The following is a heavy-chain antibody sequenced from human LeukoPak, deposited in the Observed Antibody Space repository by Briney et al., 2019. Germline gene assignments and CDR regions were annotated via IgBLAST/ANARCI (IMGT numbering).Heavy chain of an antibody. D-gene: IGHD3-22*01. V-gene: IGHV3-23*01. J-gene: IGHJ3*02. CDR1: GFTFSSYA. CDR2: ISGSGGST. CDR3: AKEYYYDSSGYPSDAFDI. Sequence: GGSLRLSCAASGFTFSSYAMSWVRRAPGKGLEWVSAISGSGGSTYYADSVKGRFTISRDNSKNTLYLQMNSLRAEDTAVYYCAKEYYYDSSGYPSDAFDIWGQGTMVTVSS.